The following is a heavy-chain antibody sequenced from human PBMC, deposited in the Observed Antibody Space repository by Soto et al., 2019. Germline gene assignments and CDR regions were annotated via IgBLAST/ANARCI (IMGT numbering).Heavy chain of an antibody. J-gene: IGHJ4*02. CDR2: IFSGDSDT. Sequence: GESLKISCKDSGYSFSRNWIAWVRQMPGRGLEWMGVIFSGDSDTRFSPSFQGQVTLSVDKSINTAYLQWSSLKASDTAMYYCAGHYNGFDYWGQGTLVTVS. D-gene: IGHD1-1*01. CDR3: AGHYNGFDY. V-gene: IGHV5-51*01. CDR1: GYSFSRNW.